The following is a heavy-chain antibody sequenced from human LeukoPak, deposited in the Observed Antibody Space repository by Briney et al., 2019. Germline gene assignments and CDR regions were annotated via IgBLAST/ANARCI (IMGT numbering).Heavy chain of an antibody. D-gene: IGHD1-26*01. J-gene: IGHJ4*02. CDR3: ASSTKYSGSYCPFDY. V-gene: IGHV5-51*01. CDR1: GYTFSNYW. Sequence: GASLKISCKGSGYTFSNYWIGWVRQMPGKGLEWMGIIYPGDSDTRYSPSFQGQVTISADKSISTAYLQWRSLKASDSAMYYCASSTKYSGSYCPFDYWGQGTRVTVSS. CDR2: IYPGDSDT.